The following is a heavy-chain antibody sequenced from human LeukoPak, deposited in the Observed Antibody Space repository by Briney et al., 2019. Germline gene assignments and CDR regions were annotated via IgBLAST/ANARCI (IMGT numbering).Heavy chain of an antibody. J-gene: IGHJ4*02. CDR1: GFTVSSNY. V-gene: IGHV3-53*01. Sequence: GGSLRLSCAASGFTVSSNYMSWVRQAPGKGLEWVSVIYSGGSTYYADSVKGRFTISRDNSKNTLYLQMNSLRAEDTAVYYCAKDPISGSYYYLVDYWGQGTLVTVSS. CDR3: AKDPISGSYYYLVDY. CDR2: IYSGGST. D-gene: IGHD1-26*01.